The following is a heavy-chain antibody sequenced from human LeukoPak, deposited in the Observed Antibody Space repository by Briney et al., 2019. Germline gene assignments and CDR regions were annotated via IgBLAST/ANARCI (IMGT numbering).Heavy chain of an antibody. Sequence: GGSLRLSCAASGFTFSTFAMSWVRQAPGKGLEWVSGIDNGGGITYYADSVKGRFTISRDNAKNSLYLQMNSLRAEDTAVYYCAREAYDGGSYLIDYWGQGTLVTVSS. D-gene: IGHD1-26*01. CDR3: AREAYDGGSYLIDY. CDR2: IDNGGGIT. V-gene: IGHV3-23*03. J-gene: IGHJ4*02. CDR1: GFTFSTFA.